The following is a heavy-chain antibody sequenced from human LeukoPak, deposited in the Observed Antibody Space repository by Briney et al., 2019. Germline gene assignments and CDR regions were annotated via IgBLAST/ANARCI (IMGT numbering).Heavy chain of an antibody. CDR1: GFTFSSYG. Sequence: PGGSLRLSCAASGFTFSSYGMHWVRQAPGKGLEWVAFIRYDGSNKYYADSVKGRFTISRDNSENTLYLQMNSLRAEDTAVYYCAKDPQAVAGTNWFDPWGQGTLVTVSS. V-gene: IGHV3-30*02. CDR3: AKDPQAVAGTNWFDP. J-gene: IGHJ5*02. D-gene: IGHD6-19*01. CDR2: IRYDGSNK.